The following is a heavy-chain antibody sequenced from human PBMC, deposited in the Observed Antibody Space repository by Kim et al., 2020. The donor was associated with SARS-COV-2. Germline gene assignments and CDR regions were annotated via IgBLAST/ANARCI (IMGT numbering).Heavy chain of an antibody. Sequence: RSRVTISVDTSKNQSSLKLSSVTAADTAVYYCARAYVDTAMVRSRYFDYWGQGTLVTVSS. CDR3: ARAYVDTAMVRSRYFDY. D-gene: IGHD5-18*01. J-gene: IGHJ4*02. V-gene: IGHV4-30-2*05.